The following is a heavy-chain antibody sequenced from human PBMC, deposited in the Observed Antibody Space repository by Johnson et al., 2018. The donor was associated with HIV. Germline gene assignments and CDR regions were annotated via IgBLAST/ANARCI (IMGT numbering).Heavy chain of an antibody. V-gene: IGHV3-20*04. CDR3: TRRDSSELGDAFDI. D-gene: IGHD6-6*01. Sequence: EVQLVESGGGVVRPGGSLRLSCAASGFTFDDYGMSWVRQAPGKGLEWVSGSNWNGGSTTYADSVKGRFIISRDNAKNSLYLQMNSLRAEDTALYFCTRRDSSELGDAFDIWGQGTMVTVSS. CDR1: GFTFDDYG. CDR2: SNWNGGST. J-gene: IGHJ3*02.